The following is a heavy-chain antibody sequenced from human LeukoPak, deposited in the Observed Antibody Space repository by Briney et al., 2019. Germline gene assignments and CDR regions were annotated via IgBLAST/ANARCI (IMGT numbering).Heavy chain of an antibody. CDR3: AKGHGGSDGYYYYDH. Sequence: GGSLRLSCAASGFTFKNYAMSWVRQTPGKGLEWVSSISGSGGKTYYADSVKGRFSISRDNSNTMVYLQMNRLRDEDTALYYCAKGHGGSDGYYYYDHWGQGTLVTVSS. J-gene: IGHJ4*02. CDR1: GFTFKNYA. CDR2: ISGSGGKT. V-gene: IGHV3-23*01. D-gene: IGHD3-3*01.